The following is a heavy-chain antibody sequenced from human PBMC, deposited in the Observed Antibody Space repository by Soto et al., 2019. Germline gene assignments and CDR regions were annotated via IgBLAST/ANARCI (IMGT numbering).Heavy chain of an antibody. J-gene: IGHJ2*01. CDR3: AKRRGDGYFDL. Sequence: EVQLWESGGGLVQPGGSLRLSCAASGFTFSSFAMSWVRRAPGKGLEWVSAIGGTSGSTYYADSVKGRFTISRDNSRNTLSLQMNSLRAEVTAVYYCAKRRGDGYFDLWGRGTLVTVSS. CDR2: IGGTSGST. D-gene: IGHD7-27*01. CDR1: GFTFSSFA. V-gene: IGHV3-23*01.